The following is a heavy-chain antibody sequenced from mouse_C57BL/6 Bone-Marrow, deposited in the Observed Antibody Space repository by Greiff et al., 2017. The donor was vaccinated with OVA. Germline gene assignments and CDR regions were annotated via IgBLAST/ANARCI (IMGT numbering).Heavy chain of an antibody. Sequence: EVLLVESGGDLVKPGGSLKLSCAASGFTFTSYGMSWVRQTPDKRLEWVGTISSGGSYTYYPDSVKGRSTISRDNAKNTLYLQMSSLKSEDTAMYYCARRGNYYSNYDYAMDYWGQGTAVTVSA. D-gene: IGHD2-5*01. CDR2: ISSGGSYT. CDR1: GFTFTSYG. CDR3: ARRGNYYSNYDYAMDY. J-gene: IGHJ4*01. V-gene: IGHV5-6*01.